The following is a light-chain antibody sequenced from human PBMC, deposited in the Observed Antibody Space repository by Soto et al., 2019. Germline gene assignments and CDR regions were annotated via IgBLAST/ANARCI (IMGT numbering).Light chain of an antibody. J-gene: IGKJ4*01. CDR2: GAS. V-gene: IGKV3-15*01. CDR3: QQYNKWPLT. Sequence: EIVLTQSPATLSVSQGERATLSCRASESVSNNLAWYQQKPGQAPRLLIFGASARATGIPARFSGSGSGTEFTLTISSLQSADFAVYYCQQYNKWPLTFGRGTKVEIK. CDR1: ESVSNN.